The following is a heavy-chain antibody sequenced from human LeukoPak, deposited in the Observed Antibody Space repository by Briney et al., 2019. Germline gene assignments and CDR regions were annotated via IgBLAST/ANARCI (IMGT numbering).Heavy chain of an antibody. Sequence: AASVNVSCKASGYTFTSYGISWVRQAPGQGLEWMGWISAYNGNTNYAQKLQGRVTMTTDTSTSTAYMELRSLRSDDTAVYYCAILRGGLGDFDYWGQGTLVTVSS. J-gene: IGHJ4*02. CDR3: AILRGGLGDFDY. CDR1: GYTFTSYG. V-gene: IGHV1-18*01. CDR2: ISAYNGNT. D-gene: IGHD3-16*01.